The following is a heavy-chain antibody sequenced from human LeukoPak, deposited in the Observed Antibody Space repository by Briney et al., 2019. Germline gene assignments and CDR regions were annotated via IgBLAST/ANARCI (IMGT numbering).Heavy chain of an antibody. CDR1: GFTFSSFE. J-gene: IGHJ3*02. V-gene: IGHV3-48*03. CDR3: ARHSLPDYYDSSGPNDAFDI. CDR2: ISSYGNTI. D-gene: IGHD3-22*01. Sequence: GGSLRLSCAASGFTFSSFEMNWVRQAPGKGLEWVSYISSYGNTIYYADSVKGRFTISRDNAKNSLYLQMNSLRAEDTAVYYCARHSLPDYYDSSGPNDAFDICGQGTMVTVSS.